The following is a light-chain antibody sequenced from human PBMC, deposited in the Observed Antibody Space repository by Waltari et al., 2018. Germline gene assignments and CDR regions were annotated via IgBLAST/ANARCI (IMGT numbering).Light chain of an antibody. Sequence: QLVLTQSPSASASLGASVKLTCTLRTGHSRYAIACPQQQPEKGPRYLMKLNSDGSHSKGDGIPDRFSGSSSGAERYLTISSLQSGDEADYYCQTWGTGRDVFGTGTKVTVL. V-gene: IGLV4-69*01. CDR1: TGHSRYA. CDR2: LNSDGSH. J-gene: IGLJ1*01. CDR3: QTWGTGRDV.